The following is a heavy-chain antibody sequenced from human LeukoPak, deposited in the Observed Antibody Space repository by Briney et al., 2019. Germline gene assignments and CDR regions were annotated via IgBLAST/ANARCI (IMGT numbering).Heavy chain of an antibody. Sequence: SETLSLTCTVSGASISSYYWSWIRRPPGKGLEWIGYIYYSGSTNYNPSLKSRVTISVDTSKNHFSLKLSSATAADTAVYYCARVSYSGYDHFDYWGQGTLVTVSS. J-gene: IGHJ4*02. CDR3: ARVSYSGYDHFDY. CDR2: IYYSGST. V-gene: IGHV4-59*01. D-gene: IGHD5-12*01. CDR1: GASISSYY.